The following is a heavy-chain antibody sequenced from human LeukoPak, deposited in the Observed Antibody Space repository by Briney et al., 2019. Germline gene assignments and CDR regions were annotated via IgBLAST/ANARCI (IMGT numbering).Heavy chain of an antibody. J-gene: IGHJ5*02. CDR1: GYTFTSYY. CDR3: ARETSSWYGYNWFDP. CDR2: INPSGGST. V-gene: IGHV1-46*01. Sequence: GASVKVSCKASGYTFTSYYMHWVRQAPGQGLEWMGIINPSGGSTSYAQKFQGRVTMTRDMSTSTVYMELSSLRSDDTAVYYCARETSSWYGYNWFDPWGQGTLVTVSS. D-gene: IGHD6-13*01.